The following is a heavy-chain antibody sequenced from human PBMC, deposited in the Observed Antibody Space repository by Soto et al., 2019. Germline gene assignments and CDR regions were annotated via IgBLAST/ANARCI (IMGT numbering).Heavy chain of an antibody. CDR3: ARHITMDPLLVY. CDR2: IYSGGST. J-gene: IGHJ4*02. CDR1: GFTVSSNY. D-gene: IGHD3-10*01. V-gene: IGHV3-53*01. Sequence: EVQLVESGGGLIQPGGSLRLSCAASGFTVSSNYMSWVRQAPGKGLEWVSVIYSGGSTYYADSVKGRFTISRDNSKNKLYLQMNSLRAEDTAVYYCARHITMDPLLVYWGQGTLVTVSS.